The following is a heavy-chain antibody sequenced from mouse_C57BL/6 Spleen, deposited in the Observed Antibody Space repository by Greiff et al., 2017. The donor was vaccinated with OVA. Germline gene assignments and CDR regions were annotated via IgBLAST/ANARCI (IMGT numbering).Heavy chain of an antibody. CDR2: ISDGGSYT. V-gene: IGHV5-4*01. Sequence: VQLKEPGGGLVKPGGSLKLSCEASGFTFRSYAMSWVSQTPEKRLEWVATISDGGSYTYYPDNVHGRFTITIDNAKNNVYLQMSHLKSEDTAMYYCARSLTGTFDYWGQGTTLTVSS. CDR1: GFTFRSYA. D-gene: IGHD4-1*01. J-gene: IGHJ2*01. CDR3: ARSLTGTFDY.